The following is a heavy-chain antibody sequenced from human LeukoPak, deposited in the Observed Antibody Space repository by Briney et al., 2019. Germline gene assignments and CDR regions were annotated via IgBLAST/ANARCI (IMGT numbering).Heavy chain of an antibody. J-gene: IGHJ5*02. D-gene: IGHD3-22*01. CDR3: TRHFGDSSGPYNWFDP. CDR1: GFTFSGSA. Sequence: GGSLRLSCAASGFTFSGSAMHWVRQASGKGLEWVGRIRSKANSYATAYAASVKGRFTISRDDSKNTAYLQMNSLKTEDTAVYYCTRHFGDSSGPYNWFDPWGQGTLVTVSS. CDR2: IRSKANSYAT. V-gene: IGHV3-73*01.